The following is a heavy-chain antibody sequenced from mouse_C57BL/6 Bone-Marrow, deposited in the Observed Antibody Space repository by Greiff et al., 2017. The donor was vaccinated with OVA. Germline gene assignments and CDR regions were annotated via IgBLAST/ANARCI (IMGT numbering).Heavy chain of an antibody. CDR2: ISSGGDYI. CDR3: TREDYGSSFYAMDY. CDR1: GFTFSSYA. V-gene: IGHV5-9-1*02. J-gene: IGHJ4*01. Sequence: EVMLVESGEGLVKPGGSLKLSCAASGFTFSSYAMSWVRQTPEQRLEWVAYISSGGDYIYYADTVKGRFTISRDNARNTLYLQMSSLKSEDTAMYYCTREDYGSSFYAMDYWGQGTSVTVSS. D-gene: IGHD1-1*01.